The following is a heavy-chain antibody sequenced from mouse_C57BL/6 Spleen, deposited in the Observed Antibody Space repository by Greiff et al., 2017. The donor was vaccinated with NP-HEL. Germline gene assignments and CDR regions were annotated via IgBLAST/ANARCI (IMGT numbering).Heavy chain of an antibody. CDR2: IHPNSGST. V-gene: IGHV1-64*01. CDR3: TVQNYYAMDY. Sequence: QVQLQQPGAELVKPGASVKLSCKASGYTFTSYWMHWVKQRPGQGLEWIGMIHPNSGSTNYNEKFKSKATLTVDKSSSTAYMRLSSLTSEDSAVYYCTVQNYYAMDYWGQGTSVTVSS. J-gene: IGHJ4*01. CDR1: GYTFTSYW. D-gene: IGHD1-1*01.